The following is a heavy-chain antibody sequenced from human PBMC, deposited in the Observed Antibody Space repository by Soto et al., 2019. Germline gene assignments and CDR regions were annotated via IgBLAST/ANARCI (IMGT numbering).Heavy chain of an antibody. J-gene: IGHJ6*02. D-gene: IGHD6-6*01. CDR2: AYYRFRWNY. CDR3: VRQPLATLALYGMDV. CDR1: GDSVSANSAA. V-gene: IGHV6-1*01. Sequence: QPLSLTSAISGDSVSANSAACNLIRHSPSRGLEWLGRAYYRFRWNYDYAESVKSRMTITPDTSNNQISLELNSVTPEDTAVYYCVRQPLATLALYGMDVWGQGTTVTVSS.